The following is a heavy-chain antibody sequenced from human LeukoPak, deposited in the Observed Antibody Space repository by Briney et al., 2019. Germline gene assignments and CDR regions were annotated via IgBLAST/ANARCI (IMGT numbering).Heavy chain of an antibody. V-gene: IGHV4-4*02. J-gene: IGHJ3*02. CDR1: GGSISSSNW. D-gene: IGHD3-22*01. CDR2: IYHSGST. Sequence: PSETLSLTCAVSGGSISSSNWWSWVRQPPGKGLEWIGEIYHSGSTNYNPSLKSRVTISVDKSKNQFSLKLSSVTAADTAVYYCARYYDSSGYPIHDAFDIWGQGTMVTVSS. CDR3: ARYYDSSGYPIHDAFDI.